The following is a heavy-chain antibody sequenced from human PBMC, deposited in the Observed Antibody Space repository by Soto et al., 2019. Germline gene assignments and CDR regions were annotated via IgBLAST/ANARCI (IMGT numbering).Heavy chain of an antibody. V-gene: IGHV3-23*01. Sequence: LRLSCAASVFTFSSYAMSWVRQAPGKGLEWVSAISGSGGSTYYADSVKGRFTISRDNSKNTLHLQMNSLRAEDTAVYYCAKDPPGYCSSTSCLNWFDPWGQGTLVTVSS. J-gene: IGHJ5*02. CDR3: AKDPPGYCSSTSCLNWFDP. CDR1: VFTFSSYA. CDR2: ISGSGGST. D-gene: IGHD2-2*01.